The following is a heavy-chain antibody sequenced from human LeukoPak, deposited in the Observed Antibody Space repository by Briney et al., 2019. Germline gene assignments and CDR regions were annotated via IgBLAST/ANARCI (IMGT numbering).Heavy chain of an antibody. CDR3: AELGITMIGGV. CDR2: ITTSGSSI. V-gene: IGHV3-48*03. J-gene: IGHJ6*04. D-gene: IGHD3-10*02. Sequence: GGSLRLSCAASDFTFSRYEMNWIRQAPGKGLEWISYITTSGSSIKSADSVKGRFTISRDNAKNSLYLQMNSLRAEDTAVYYCAELGITMIGGVWGKGTTVTISS. CDR1: DFTFSRYE.